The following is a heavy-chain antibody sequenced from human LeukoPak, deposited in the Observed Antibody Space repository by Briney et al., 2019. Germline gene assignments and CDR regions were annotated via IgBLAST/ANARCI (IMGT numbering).Heavy chain of an antibody. D-gene: IGHD3-9*01. Sequence: SETLSLTCTVSGGSIGSYYWSWIRQPPGKGLEWIAYIHYTGSTGYNPSLKSRVTVSVDTSNNQFSLKLTSVTAADTAVYYCARDDILTGYYVNFVFWGQGSLGTV. CDR3: ARDDILTGYYVNFVF. J-gene: IGHJ4*02. CDR1: GGSIGSYY. CDR2: IHYTGST. V-gene: IGHV4-59*01.